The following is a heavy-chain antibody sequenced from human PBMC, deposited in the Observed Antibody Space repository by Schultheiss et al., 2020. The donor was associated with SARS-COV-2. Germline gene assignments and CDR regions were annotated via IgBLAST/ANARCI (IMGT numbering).Heavy chain of an antibody. CDR2: IRSKANSYAT. D-gene: IGHD3-22*01. CDR1: GFTFSDYY. CDR3: AKGATYYYDSSGYYSVPWFDP. V-gene: IGHV3-73*01. J-gene: IGHJ5*02. Sequence: GESLKISCAASGFTFSDYYMSWIRQAPGKGLEWVGRIRSKANSYATAYAASVKGRFTISRDDSKNTAYLQMNSLRAEDTAVYYCAKGATYYYDSSGYYSVPWFDPWGQGTLVTVSS.